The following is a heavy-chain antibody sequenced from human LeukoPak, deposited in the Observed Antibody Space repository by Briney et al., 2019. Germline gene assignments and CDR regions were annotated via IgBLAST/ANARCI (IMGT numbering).Heavy chain of an antibody. D-gene: IGHD2-2*01. CDR3: ARGDVVVPAAQQFDY. CDR1: GYTFTSYD. CDR2: MNPNSGNT. J-gene: IGHJ4*02. Sequence: GASVKVSCKASGYTFTSYDINWVRQATGQGLEWIGWMNPNSGNTGYAQKFQGRVTITRNTSISTAYMELSSLRSEDTAVYCCARGDVVVPAAQQFDYWGQGTPVTVSS. V-gene: IGHV1-8*03.